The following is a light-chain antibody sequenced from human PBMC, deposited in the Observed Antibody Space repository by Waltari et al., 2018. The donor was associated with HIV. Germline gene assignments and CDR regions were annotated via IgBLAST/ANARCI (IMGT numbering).Light chain of an antibody. CDR2: DDK. CDR3: GRWDRSLSAGHWV. Sequence: QSVLTQPPSVSAAPGQKVTISCSGSRSNIGNNYVSWYQQLPVTAPKLLIYDDKRRPSGITDGFSGCKSGTSATLGITVLQTGDEADYYCGRWDRSLSAGHWVFCGGTKLTVL. CDR1: RSNIGNNY. J-gene: IGLJ3*02. V-gene: IGLV1-51*01.